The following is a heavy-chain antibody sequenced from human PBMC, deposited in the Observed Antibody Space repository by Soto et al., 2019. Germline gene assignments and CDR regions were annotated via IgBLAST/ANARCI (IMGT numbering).Heavy chain of an antibody. CDR2: INHSGST. CDR1: GGSFSGYY. V-gene: IGHV4-34*01. Sequence: SETLSLTCAVYGGSFSGYYWSWIRQPPGKGLEWIGEINHSGSTNYNPSLKSRVTISVDTSKNQFSLKLSSVTAADTAVYYCARGRADCSGGSCYSGFDYWGQGTLVTVSS. CDR3: ARGRADCSGGSCYSGFDY. D-gene: IGHD2-15*01. J-gene: IGHJ4*02.